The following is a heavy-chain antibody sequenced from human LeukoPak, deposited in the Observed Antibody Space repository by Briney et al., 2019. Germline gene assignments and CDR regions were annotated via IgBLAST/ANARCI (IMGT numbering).Heavy chain of an antibody. Sequence: SETLSLTCTVSGGSISSSSYYWGWIRQPPGKGLEWIGSIYYSGSTYYNPSLKSRVTISVDTSKNQFSLKLSSVTAADTAVYYCARHPVMTTVTPPFDYWGQGTLVTVSS. CDR1: GGSISSSSYY. V-gene: IGHV4-39*01. D-gene: IGHD4-11*01. CDR3: ARHPVMTTVTPPFDY. CDR2: IYYSGST. J-gene: IGHJ4*02.